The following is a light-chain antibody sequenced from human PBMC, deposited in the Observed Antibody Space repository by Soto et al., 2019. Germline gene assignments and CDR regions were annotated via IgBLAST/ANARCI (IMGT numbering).Light chain of an antibody. CDR2: GAS. J-gene: IGKJ4*01. V-gene: IGKV3-20*01. Sequence: EVVVTQSTGTLSLSPGSRATLSCRGSQSDSGNFLAWYQEKPGQAPRLLIYGASSRATGIPDRFSGSGSGTDFTLTISRLEPEDFAVYYCRQYGRSLGFAVGGGTKVDIK. CDR3: RQYGRSLGFA. CDR1: QSDSGNF.